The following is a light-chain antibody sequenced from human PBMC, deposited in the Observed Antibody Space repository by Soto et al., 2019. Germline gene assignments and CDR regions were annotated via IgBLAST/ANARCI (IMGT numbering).Light chain of an antibody. Sequence: DIQMTQSASSLPASVADRVTITCEASQNINNYLNWYQQKPGRAPKLLIYDASNLEAGVPSRFRGSGSGTDFTFTISRLQPEDIATYYCQQYENLPTFGQGTRLEIK. CDR3: QQYENLPT. CDR1: QNINNY. CDR2: DAS. J-gene: IGKJ5*01. V-gene: IGKV1-33*01.